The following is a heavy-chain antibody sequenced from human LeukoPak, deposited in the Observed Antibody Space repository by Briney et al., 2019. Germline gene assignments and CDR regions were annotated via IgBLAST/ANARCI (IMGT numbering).Heavy chain of an antibody. CDR2: INPNSGGT. CDR1: GYTFTGYY. D-gene: IGHD2-2*01. CDR3: ARSASAQDIVVVPAAMRSGGGYWFDP. Sequence: ASVKVSCKASGYTFTGYYMHWVRQAPGQGLEWMGWINPNSGGTNYAQKFQGRVTMTRDTSIGTAYMELSRLRSDDTAVYYCARSASAQDIVVVPAAMRSGGGYWFDPWGQGTLVTVSS. V-gene: IGHV1-2*02. J-gene: IGHJ5*02.